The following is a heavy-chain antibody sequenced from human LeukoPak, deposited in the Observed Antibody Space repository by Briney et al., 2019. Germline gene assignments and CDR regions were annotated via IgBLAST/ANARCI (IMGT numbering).Heavy chain of an antibody. CDR3: ASARIGAAADLRYFDY. Sequence: SETLSLTCAVYGGSFSGYYWSWIRQPPGKGLEWIGEINHSGSTYYNPSLKSRVTISVDTSKNQFSLKLSSVTAADTAVYYCASARIGAAADLRYFDYWGQGTLVTVSS. CDR1: GGSFSGYY. J-gene: IGHJ4*02. D-gene: IGHD6-13*01. CDR2: INHSGST. V-gene: IGHV4-34*01.